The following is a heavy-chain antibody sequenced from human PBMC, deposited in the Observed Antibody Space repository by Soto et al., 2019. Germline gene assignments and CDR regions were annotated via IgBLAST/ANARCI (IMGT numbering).Heavy chain of an antibody. CDR2: INPNSGGT. CDR3: ASLGYCSSTSCYTVPYYYYGMDV. J-gene: IGHJ6*02. CDR1: GYTFTGYY. Sequence: GASVKVSCKASGYTFTGYYMHWVRQAPGQGLEWMGWINPNSGGTNYAQKFQGRVTMTRDTSISTAYMELSRLRSDDTAVYYCASLGYCSSTSCYTVPYYYYGMDVWGQGTTVTVS. D-gene: IGHD2-2*02. V-gene: IGHV1-2*02.